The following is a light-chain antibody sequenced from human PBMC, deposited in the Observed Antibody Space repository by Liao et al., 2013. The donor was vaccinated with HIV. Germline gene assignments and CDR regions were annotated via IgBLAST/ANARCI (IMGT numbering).Light chain of an antibody. CDR1: NIGSKS. Sequence: SYELTQPPSVSVAPGKTARITCGGKNIGSKSVHWYQQKPGQAPVLVIYYDSDRPSGIPERFSVSNSGNTATLTISRVEAGDEADYYCQVWDSNTDHQVFGGGTKLTVL. J-gene: IGLJ3*02. CDR3: QVWDSNTDHQV. CDR2: YDS. V-gene: IGLV3-21*04.